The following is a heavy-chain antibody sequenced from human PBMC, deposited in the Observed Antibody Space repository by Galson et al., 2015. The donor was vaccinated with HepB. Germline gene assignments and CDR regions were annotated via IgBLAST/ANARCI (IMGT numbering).Heavy chain of an antibody. D-gene: IGHD4-23*01. J-gene: IGHJ6*02. CDR2: ISAYNGNT. Sequence: SVKVSCKASGYTFTSYGISWVRQAPGQGLEWMGWISAYNGNTNYAQKLQGRVTMTTDTSTSTAYMELRSLRSDDTAVYYCASHLDYGGNSDYYYGMDVWGQGTTVTVSS. V-gene: IGHV1-18*04. CDR3: ASHLDYGGNSDYYYGMDV. CDR1: GYTFTSYG.